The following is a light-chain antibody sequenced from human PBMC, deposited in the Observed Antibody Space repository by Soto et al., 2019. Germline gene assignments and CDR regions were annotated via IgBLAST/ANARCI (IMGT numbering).Light chain of an antibody. Sequence: QSALNQPASVSGSPGQSITISCTGTSSDVGGYNYVSWYQQHPGKAPKLMIYEVSNRPSGVSNRFSGSKSGNTASLTISGLQAEDEADYYCSSYTSSSLPVFGGGTKLTVL. CDR1: SSDVGGYNY. CDR3: SSYTSSSLPV. J-gene: IGLJ2*01. V-gene: IGLV2-14*01. CDR2: EVS.